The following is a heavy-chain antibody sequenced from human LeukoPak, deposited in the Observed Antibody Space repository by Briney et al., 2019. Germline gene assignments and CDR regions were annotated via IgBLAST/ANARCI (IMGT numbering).Heavy chain of an antibody. J-gene: IGHJ4*02. V-gene: IGHV1-18*01. CDR2: ISAYNGNT. CDR1: GYTFTSYG. Sequence: ASVKVSCKASGYTFTSYGISWVRQAPGQGLEWMGWISAYNGNTNYAQKLQGRVTMTTDTSTSTAYMELRSLRSDDTAVYYCARDKYYDSSGSLGHYWGQGTLVTVSS. D-gene: IGHD3-22*01. CDR3: ARDKYYDSSGSLGHY.